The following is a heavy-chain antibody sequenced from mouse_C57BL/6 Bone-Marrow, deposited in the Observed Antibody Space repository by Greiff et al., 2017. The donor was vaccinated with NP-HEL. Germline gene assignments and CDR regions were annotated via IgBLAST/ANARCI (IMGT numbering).Heavy chain of an antibody. Sequence: QVQLQQPGAELVRPGSSVKLSCKASGYTFTSYWMHWVKQRPIQGLEWIGNIDPSDSETHYNQKFKDKATLTVDKSSSTAYMQLSSLTSEDSAVYYGAREDYGSRGYFDYWGQGTTLTVSS. CDR3: AREDYGSRGYFDY. CDR2: IDPSDSET. CDR1: GYTFTSYW. V-gene: IGHV1-52*01. J-gene: IGHJ2*01. D-gene: IGHD1-1*01.